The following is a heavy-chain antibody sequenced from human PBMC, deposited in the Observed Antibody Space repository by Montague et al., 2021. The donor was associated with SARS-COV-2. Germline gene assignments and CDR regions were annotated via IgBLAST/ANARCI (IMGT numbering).Heavy chain of an antibody. CDR2: ISGRGNTI. J-gene: IGHJ6*02. D-gene: IGHD3-22*01. CDR1: GFTFSSYA. Sequence: SLRLSCAVSGFTFSSYAMTWVRQAPGKGLEWVSDISGRGNTIYYADSVKGRVTISRDNSNNILYLQMNSLRAEDTAVYYCAKGMRTTSYYDGFDVWGQGTTVTVSS. CDR3: AKGMRTTSYYDGFDV. V-gene: IGHV3-23*01.